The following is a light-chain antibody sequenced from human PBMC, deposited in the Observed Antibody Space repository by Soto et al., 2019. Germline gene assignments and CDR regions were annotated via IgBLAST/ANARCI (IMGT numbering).Light chain of an antibody. CDR3: PHSNNGATT. CDR2: GAS. CDR1: QTISRN. J-gene: IGKJ1*01. Sequence: DRATLSCMACQTISRNLAWYQQRPGQAPSLLIFGASTRASGIPARFSGSGSGTELTITVYSLEVEYFQFCCSPHSNNGATTSAPGTKVDIK. V-gene: IGKV3-15*01.